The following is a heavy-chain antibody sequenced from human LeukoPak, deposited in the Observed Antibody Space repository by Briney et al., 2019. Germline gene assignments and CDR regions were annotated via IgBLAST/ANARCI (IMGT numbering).Heavy chain of an antibody. V-gene: IGHV3-23*01. Sequence: GGSLRLSCAASGFTFSSYAMSWVRQAPGKGLEWVSYISSSGSTIYYADSVKGRFTISRDNSKNTLYLQMNNLRAEDTAVYYCAKDLGGYGMDVWGQGTTVTVSS. CDR1: GFTFSSYA. J-gene: IGHJ6*02. CDR3: AKDLGGYGMDV. CDR2: ISSSGSTI. D-gene: IGHD3-10*01.